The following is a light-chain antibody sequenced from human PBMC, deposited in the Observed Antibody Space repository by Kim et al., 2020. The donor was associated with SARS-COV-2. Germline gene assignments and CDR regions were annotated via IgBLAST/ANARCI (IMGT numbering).Light chain of an antibody. CDR2: AAS. J-gene: IGKJ2*01. CDR1: QSISSY. Sequence: SASVGARVTITCRASQSISSYLNWSQQKPGKAPKVLIYAASNLQSGVPSRFSGSGSGTDFTLTISNLQPEDFATYCCQQSFNTPYTFGQGTKLEI. V-gene: IGKV1-39*01. CDR3: QQSFNTPYT.